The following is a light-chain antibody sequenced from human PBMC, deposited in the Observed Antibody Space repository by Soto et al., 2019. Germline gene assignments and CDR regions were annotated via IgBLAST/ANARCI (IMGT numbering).Light chain of an antibody. CDR1: SSNIGSNT. CDR2: ADN. Sequence: QSVLTQPPSASGTPGQKVTISCSGSSSNIGSNTVNWYQQLPGTAPKLLIFADNQRPSGVPVRFSGSKSGTSASLAISGLQSEDEADYYCAAWDDSLNGPLFGGGTKSPS. J-gene: IGLJ3*02. V-gene: IGLV1-44*01. CDR3: AAWDDSLNGPL.